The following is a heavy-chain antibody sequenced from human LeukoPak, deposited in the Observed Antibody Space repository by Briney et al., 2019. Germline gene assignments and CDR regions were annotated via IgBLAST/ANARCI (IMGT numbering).Heavy chain of an antibody. J-gene: IGHJ3*02. CDR2: IYYSGST. CDR3: ARGQNWPDAFDI. D-gene: IGHD1-1*01. CDR1: GGSISSSSYY. V-gene: IGHV4-39*01. Sequence: KTSETLSLTCTVSGGSISSSSYYWGWIRQPPGKGLEWIGSIYYSGSTYYNPSLKSRVTISVDTSKNQFSLKLSSVTAADTAVYYCARGQNWPDAFDIWGQGTMVTVSS.